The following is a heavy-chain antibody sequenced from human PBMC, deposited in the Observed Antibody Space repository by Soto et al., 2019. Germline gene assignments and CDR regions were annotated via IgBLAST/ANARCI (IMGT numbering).Heavy chain of an antibody. V-gene: IGHV4-30-4*01. CDR2: IYYSGST. Sequence: PSETLSLTCTVSGGSISSGDYYWSWIRQPPGKGLEWIGYIYYSGSTYYNPSLKSRVTISVDTSKNQFSLKLSSVTAADTAVYYCARGWRSARGAFDIWGQGTMVTVPS. CDR1: GGSISSGDYY. J-gene: IGHJ3*02. D-gene: IGHD2-8*02. CDR3: ARGWRSARGAFDI.